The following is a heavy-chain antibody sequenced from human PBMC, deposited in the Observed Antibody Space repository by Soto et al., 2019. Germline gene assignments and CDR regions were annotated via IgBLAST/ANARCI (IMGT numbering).Heavy chain of an antibody. V-gene: IGHV3-23*01. Sequence: EVQLLESGGDLVQPGGSLRLSCAASGFTFTSYAMSWILQAPGKGLEWVSAITGGGDNTYYADSVKGRFTISRDNSKNTLYLQRHSLRAEDTAFYYCTQDGGSRDWLTVNWGQGTLVTVSS. CDR1: GFTFTSYA. D-gene: IGHD3-9*01. J-gene: IGHJ4*02. CDR2: ITGGGDNT. CDR3: TQDGGSRDWLTVN.